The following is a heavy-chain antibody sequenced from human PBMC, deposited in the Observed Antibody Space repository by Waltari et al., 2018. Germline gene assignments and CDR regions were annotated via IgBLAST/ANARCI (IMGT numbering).Heavy chain of an antibody. V-gene: IGHV1-69*08. J-gene: IGHJ5*02. CDR2: IIPILGIA. CDR1: GGTFRSYT. CDR3: ARESRAVDIVETRWFDP. D-gene: IGHD5-12*01. Sequence: QVQLVQSGAEVKKPGSSVKVSCKASGGTFRSYTISWVRQAPGQGLEWMGRIIPILGIANYAQKFQGRVTITADKSTSTAYMELSSLRSEDTAVYYCARESRAVDIVETRWFDPWGQGTLVTVSS.